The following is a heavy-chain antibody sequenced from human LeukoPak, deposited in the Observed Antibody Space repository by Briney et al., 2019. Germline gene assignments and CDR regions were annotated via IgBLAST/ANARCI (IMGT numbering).Heavy chain of an antibody. D-gene: IGHD2-2*01. CDR3: ARDGRLYQLPRLDY. V-gene: IGHV4-34*01. J-gene: IGHJ4*02. CDR1: GGSFSGYY. CDR2: INHSGST. Sequence: ASETLSLTCAVYGGSFSGYYWSWIRQPPGKGLEWIGEINHSGSTNYNPSLKSRVTISVDTSKNQFSLKLSSVTAADTAVYYCARDGRLYQLPRLDYWGQGTLVTVSS.